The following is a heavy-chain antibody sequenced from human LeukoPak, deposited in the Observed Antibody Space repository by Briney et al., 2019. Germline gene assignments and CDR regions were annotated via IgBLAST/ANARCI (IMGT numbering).Heavy chain of an antibody. V-gene: IGHV3-23*01. J-gene: IGHJ5*02. CDR3: AKDRKAASPFDP. CDR2: ISGSDGST. D-gene: IGHD6-13*01. CDR1: GFTFSSYA. Sequence: GGSLRLSCAASGFTFSSYAMSWVRQAPGKGLEWVSTISGSDGSTYYADSVKGRFTISRDNSKNTLYLQMNSLRAEDTAVYYCAKDRKAASPFDPWGQGTLVTVSS.